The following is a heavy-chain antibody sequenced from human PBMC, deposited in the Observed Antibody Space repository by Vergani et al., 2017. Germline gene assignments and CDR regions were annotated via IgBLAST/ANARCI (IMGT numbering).Heavy chain of an antibody. Sequence: EVQLLESGGGSAQPGESLRLSCVASGFNFNNYVITWIRQAPGRGLEWVSGISVSGRSIYYADSVKGRFTISRDNSKNTLSLQMNSLRAADTAVYYCAGPQGTSAYYYGGFDYWGQGILVTVSS. J-gene: IGHJ4*02. CDR1: GFNFNNYV. D-gene: IGHD3-22*01. V-gene: IGHV3-23*01. CDR3: AGPQGTSAYYYGGFDY. CDR2: ISVSGRSI.